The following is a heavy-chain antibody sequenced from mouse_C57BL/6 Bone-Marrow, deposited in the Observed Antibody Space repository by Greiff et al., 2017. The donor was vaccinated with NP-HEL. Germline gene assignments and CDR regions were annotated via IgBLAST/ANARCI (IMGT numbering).Heavy chain of an antibody. CDR1: GFTFSSYA. CDR3: ARVATVVSDY. J-gene: IGHJ2*01. D-gene: IGHD1-1*01. Sequence: EVNLVESGGGLVKPGGSLKLSCAASGFTFSSYAMSWVRQTPEKRLEWVATISDGGSYTYYPDNVKGRFTISRDNAKNNLYLQMSHLKSEDTAMYYCARVATVVSDYWGQGTTLTVSS. CDR2: ISDGGSYT. V-gene: IGHV5-4*03.